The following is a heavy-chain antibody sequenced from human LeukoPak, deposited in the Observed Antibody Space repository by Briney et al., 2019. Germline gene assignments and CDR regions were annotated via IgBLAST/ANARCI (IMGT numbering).Heavy chain of an antibody. J-gene: IGHJ6*03. CDR2: IYTSGST. V-gene: IGHV4-4*07. D-gene: IGHD3-9*01. CDR1: GGSISSYY. Sequence: SETLSLTCTVSGGSISSYYWSWIRQPAGKGLEWIGRIYTSGSTNYNPSLKSRVTMSVDTSKNQFSLKLSSVTAADTAVYYCARSKADILTGYSPRSRYYCMDVWGKGTTVTISS. CDR3: ARSKADILTGYSPRSRYYCMDV.